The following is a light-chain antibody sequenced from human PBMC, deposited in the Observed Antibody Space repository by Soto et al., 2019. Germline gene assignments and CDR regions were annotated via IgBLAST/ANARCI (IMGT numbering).Light chain of an antibody. CDR3: SSYTSSGTL. Sequence: QSVLTQPPSASGTPGQRVTISCSGSSSNIGGNTVNWYQQLPGTAPRLLIYNDSQRPSGVPDRFSASKSGTSASLAISGLQSEDEADYYCSSYTSSGTLFGTGTKLTVL. J-gene: IGLJ1*01. CDR1: SSNIGGNT. CDR2: NDS. V-gene: IGLV1-44*01.